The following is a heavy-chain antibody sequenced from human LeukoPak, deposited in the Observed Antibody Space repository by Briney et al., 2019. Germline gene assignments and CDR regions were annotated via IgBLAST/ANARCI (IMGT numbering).Heavy chain of an antibody. CDR1: GFTSSSYA. J-gene: IGHJ4*02. CDR3: ARDGSDCRGGTCDRGPYDY. Sequence: GGSLRLSCAASGFTSSSYAMHWVRQAPGKGLEYVSAITNNGGSTYYGNSVKGRFTISRDNSKNTLYLQMGSLRADDMAVYYCARDGSDCRGGTCDRGPYDYWGQGTLVTVSS. CDR2: ITNNGGST. D-gene: IGHD2-15*01. V-gene: IGHV3-64*01.